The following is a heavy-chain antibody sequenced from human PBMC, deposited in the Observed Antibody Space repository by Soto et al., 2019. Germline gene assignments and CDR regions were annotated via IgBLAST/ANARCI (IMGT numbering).Heavy chain of an antibody. CDR3: ASLGYCSSTSCYFRGAFDI. Sequence: SVKVSFKASGGTFSSYAISWVRQAPGQGLEWMGGIIPIFGTANYAQKFQGRVTITADESTSTAYMELSSLRSEDTAVYYCASLGYCSSTSCYFRGAFDIWGQGTMVTVSS. D-gene: IGHD2-2*01. CDR2: IIPIFGTA. CDR1: GGTFSSYA. V-gene: IGHV1-69*13. J-gene: IGHJ3*02.